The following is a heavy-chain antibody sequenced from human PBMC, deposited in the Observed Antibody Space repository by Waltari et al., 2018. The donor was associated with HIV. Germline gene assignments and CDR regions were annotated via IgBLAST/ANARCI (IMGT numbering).Heavy chain of an antibody. CDR1: GYPISIGYF. J-gene: IGHJ5*02. D-gene: IGHD3-10*01. CDR2: TYHSGGN. V-gene: IGHV4-38-2*02. Sequence: QVQLQESGPGVVKSSETLSLTCVVSGYPISIGYFWGWIRQPPGKGLGCIGSTYHSGGNYYHPSLTSRVTMSVDTSKNQFSLRLSSVTAADTAVYYCARDARGVEGNWFDPWGQGTLVSVSS. CDR3: ARDARGVEGNWFDP.